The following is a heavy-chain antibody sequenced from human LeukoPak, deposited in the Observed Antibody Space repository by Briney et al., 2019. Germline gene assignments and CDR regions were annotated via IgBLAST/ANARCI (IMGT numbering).Heavy chain of an antibody. CDR2: ISAYNGKT. Sequence: GASVKVSCKASGYIFTSCGISWVRQAPGQGLEWMGWISAYNGKTYYAQKFQGRVTMTTDTSKSTAYMELRSLRSDDTAVYYCARDPSNDISTGYLLLTNDAFDIWGQGTMVTVSS. CDR1: GYIFTSCG. D-gene: IGHD3-9*01. J-gene: IGHJ3*02. V-gene: IGHV1-18*01. CDR3: ARDPSNDISTGYLLLTNDAFDI.